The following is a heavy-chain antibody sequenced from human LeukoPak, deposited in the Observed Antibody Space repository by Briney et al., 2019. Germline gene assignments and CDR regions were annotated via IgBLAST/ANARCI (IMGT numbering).Heavy chain of an antibody. V-gene: IGHV4-59*01. Sequence: SETLSLTCTVSGGSISSYYWIWIRQPPGKGLEWIGYIYYSGSTNYNPSLKSRVTISVDTSKNQFSLKLSSVTAADTAVYYCAGDSSAPYYYGMDVWGQGTTVTVSS. CDR3: AGDSSAPYYYGMDV. CDR1: GGSISSYY. D-gene: IGHD6-6*01. CDR2: IYYSGST. J-gene: IGHJ6*02.